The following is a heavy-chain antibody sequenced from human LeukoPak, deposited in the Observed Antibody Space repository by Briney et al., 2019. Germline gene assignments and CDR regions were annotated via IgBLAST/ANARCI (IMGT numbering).Heavy chain of an antibody. CDR1: GFTFSSYA. V-gene: IGHV3-23*01. Sequence: AGSLSLSCAASGFTFSSYAMSWVRQAPGKGLEWVSAISGSGGSTYYAASVKGRFTSSRDNSKNTLYLQMNSQRAEDTAVYYCAKGNTAMISWGQGTLVSVSS. J-gene: IGHJ4*02. CDR2: ISGSGGST. CDR3: AKGNTAMIS. D-gene: IGHD5-18*01.